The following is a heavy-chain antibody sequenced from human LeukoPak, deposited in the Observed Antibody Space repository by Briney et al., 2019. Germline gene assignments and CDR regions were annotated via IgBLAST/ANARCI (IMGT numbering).Heavy chain of an antibody. CDR2: IYCSGST. CDR1: GDSLSIGRYY. D-gene: IGHD4-4*01. CDR3: ARHRLDYNSDNWFDP. Sequence: SETLSLTCIVSGDSLSIGRYYWGWVRQPQGKGLEWIGSIYCSGSTYYNPSLKSRVAISVDTSKNQFSLRLGSVTAADSAVYYCARHRLDYNSDNWFDPWGQGTLVTVSS. V-gene: IGHV4-39*01. J-gene: IGHJ5*02.